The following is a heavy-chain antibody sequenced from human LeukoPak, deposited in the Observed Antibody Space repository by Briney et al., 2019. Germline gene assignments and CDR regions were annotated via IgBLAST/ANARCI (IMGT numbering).Heavy chain of an antibody. CDR1: GFPFIDAW. D-gene: IGHD5-24*01. CDR3: SWVSGPYNHALDY. CDR2: IKSRGGGGTV. J-gene: IGHJ4*02. Sequence: PGGSLRLSCAASGFPFIDAWMTWVRQAPGKGVECVGRIKSRGGGGTVDYAASVKGRFTISRNDSQNMIYLQMNSLKPEDTAIYYCSWVSGPYNHALDYWGQGTLVTVSS. V-gene: IGHV3-15*01.